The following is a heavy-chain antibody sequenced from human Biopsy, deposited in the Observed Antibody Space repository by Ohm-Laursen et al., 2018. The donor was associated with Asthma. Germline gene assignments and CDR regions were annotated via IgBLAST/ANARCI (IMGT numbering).Heavy chain of an antibody. D-gene: IGHD3-22*01. J-gene: IGHJ3*02. CDR1: GDSSNSGGYS. CDR2: ISYTGTT. CDR3: ARERMFFYDSSGYGAFDI. Sequence: TLSLTCTVSGDSSNSGGYSWTWIRQLPGKGLEWIGYISYTGTTYYNPSLKSRISVTVDTSKIQFSLKLSSVTAADTAIYYCARERMFFYDSSGYGAFDIWGQGTLVTVSS. V-gene: IGHV4-31*03.